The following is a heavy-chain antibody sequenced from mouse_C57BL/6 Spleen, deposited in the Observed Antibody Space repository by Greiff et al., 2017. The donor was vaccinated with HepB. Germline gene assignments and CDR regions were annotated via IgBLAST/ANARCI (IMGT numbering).Heavy chain of an antibody. V-gene: IGHV1-62-2*01. J-gene: IGHJ4*01. CDR2: FYPGSGSI. Sequence: QVQLKESGAELVKPGASVKLSCKASGYTFTEYTIHWVKQRSGQGLEWIGWFYPGSGSIKYNEKFKDKATLTADKSSSTVYMELSRLTSEDSAVYFCARHEERYYPDCYAMDYWGQGTSVTVSS. CDR1: GYTFTEYT. CDR3: ARHEERYYPDCYAMDY. D-gene: IGHD1-1*01.